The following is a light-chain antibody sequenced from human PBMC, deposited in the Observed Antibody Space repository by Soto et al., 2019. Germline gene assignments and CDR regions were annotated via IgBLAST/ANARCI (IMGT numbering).Light chain of an antibody. Sequence: QSVLTQPPSASGTPGQRVTISCSGSSSNIGSNFAYWYQQLPGTAPKLLIYRNDQQPSGVPDRISGSKSGTSASLAISGLRSEDEADYYCAAWDDSLSGVVFGGGTKLTVL. V-gene: IGLV1-47*01. CDR1: SSNIGSNF. J-gene: IGLJ2*01. CDR2: RND. CDR3: AAWDDSLSGVV.